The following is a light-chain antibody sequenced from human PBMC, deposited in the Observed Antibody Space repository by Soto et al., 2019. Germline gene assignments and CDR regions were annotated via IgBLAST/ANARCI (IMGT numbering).Light chain of an antibody. V-gene: IGKV3-20*01. J-gene: IGKJ1*01. CDR3: QQYGSSGT. Sequence: EIVMTQSPGTLSLSAGERATLSCRASQSFSSRLAWYQQKPGQAPRLLIFEASTRATGIPARFSGSGSGTDFTLTISRLEPEDFAVYYCQQYGSSGTFGQGTKVDIK. CDR2: EAS. CDR1: QSFSSR.